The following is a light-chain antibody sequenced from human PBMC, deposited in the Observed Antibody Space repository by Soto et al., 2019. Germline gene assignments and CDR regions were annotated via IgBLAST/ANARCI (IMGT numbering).Light chain of an antibody. Sequence: QSALTQPRSVSGSPGQSGTISCTGTNTDIDNFNYVSWYQQHPGKAPKVMIYDVNKRPSGVPDRFSGSKSGNTASLTISGLQAEDEADYYCCSYPGSHIWVFGGGTKLTVL. J-gene: IGLJ3*02. CDR1: NTDIDNFNY. CDR3: CSYPGSHIWV. CDR2: DVN. V-gene: IGLV2-11*01.